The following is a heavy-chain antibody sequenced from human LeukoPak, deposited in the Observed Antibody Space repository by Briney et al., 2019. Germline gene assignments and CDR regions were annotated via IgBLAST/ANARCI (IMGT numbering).Heavy chain of an antibody. D-gene: IGHD1-14*01. CDR1: GGSISSSTYY. CDR2: TYYSGST. Sequence: SETLSLTCTVSGGSISSSTYYWGWIRQPPGKGLEWIGSTYYSGSTYYNPSLKSRVTISLDTSKNQFSLKLSSVTAADTAVYYCARIRYGWFDPWGQGTLVTVSS. J-gene: IGHJ5*02. V-gene: IGHV4-39*07. CDR3: ARIRYGWFDP.